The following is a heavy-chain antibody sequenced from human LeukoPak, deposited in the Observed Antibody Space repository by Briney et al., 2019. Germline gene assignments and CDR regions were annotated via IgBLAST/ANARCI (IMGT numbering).Heavy chain of an antibody. V-gene: IGHV3-30*02. Sequence: GGSLRLSCATSGFTFRNYGMHWVRQATGKGLEWVSFIWSDGNNRFYADSVEGRFTISRDNSKNMLYLQMDSLRPEDTAVYYCAKDPGASVSGFHMDVWGKGTTVIVSS. CDR1: GFTFRNYG. CDR3: AKDPGASVSGFHMDV. J-gene: IGHJ6*03. CDR2: IWSDGNNR. D-gene: IGHD2-8*02.